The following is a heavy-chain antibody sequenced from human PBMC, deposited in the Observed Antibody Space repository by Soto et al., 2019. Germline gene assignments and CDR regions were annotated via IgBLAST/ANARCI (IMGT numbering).Heavy chain of an antibody. CDR2: ISGSGDST. J-gene: IGHJ6*02. Sequence: EVQLWESGGGLVQPGGSLRLSCAASGFTFSRYAMSWVRQAPGKGLEWVSGISGSGDSTYTADSVKGRFTISRDNSKNTLYLQMNSLRAEDTAVYYCAKGLGQAADCGMDVWGQGTTVTVSS. D-gene: IGHD2-15*01. CDR3: AKGLGQAADCGMDV. CDR1: GFTFSRYA. V-gene: IGHV3-23*01.